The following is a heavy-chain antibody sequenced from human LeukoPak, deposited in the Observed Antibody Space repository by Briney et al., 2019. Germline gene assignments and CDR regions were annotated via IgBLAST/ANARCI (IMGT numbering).Heavy chain of an antibody. D-gene: IGHD2-15*01. Sequence: GGSLRLSCAASGFTFSSYAMSWVRQAPGKGLEWVSAISGSGGSTYYADSVKGRVTISKDNAKNSLYLQMNSLRAEDTAVYYCARGYCIGGSCFVSDCWGQGTLVTVSS. CDR1: GFTFSSYA. V-gene: IGHV3-23*01. CDR3: ARGYCIGGSCFVSDC. J-gene: IGHJ4*02. CDR2: ISGSGGST.